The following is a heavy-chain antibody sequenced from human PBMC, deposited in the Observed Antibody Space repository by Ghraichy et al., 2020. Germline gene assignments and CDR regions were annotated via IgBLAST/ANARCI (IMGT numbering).Heavy chain of an antibody. J-gene: IGHJ4*02. D-gene: IGHD1-26*01. V-gene: IGHV3-23*01. CDR3: ANAGVWERPHYSSY. CDR1: GFTLRTYA. Sequence: GGSLRLSCAASGFTLRTYAMSWVRQAPGKGLEGVSGISGSGGSTFYADSVKGRFTISRDNSKNTLYLQMNSLRAEDTAVYYCANAGVWERPHYSSYWGQGTLVTVSS. CDR2: ISGSGGST.